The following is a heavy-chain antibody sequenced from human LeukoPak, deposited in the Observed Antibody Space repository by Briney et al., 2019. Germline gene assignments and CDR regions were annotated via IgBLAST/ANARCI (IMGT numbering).Heavy chain of an antibody. CDR1: GGSISSYY. CDR2: IYYSGST. V-gene: IGHV4-59*01. J-gene: IGHJ4*02. D-gene: IGHD2-15*01. CDR3: AGGWFTNYFDY. Sequence: NPSETLSLTCTVSGGSISSYYWSWIRQPPGKGLEWIGYIYYSGSTNYNPSLKSRVTISVDTSKNQFSLKLSSVTAADTAVYYCAGGWFTNYFDYWGQGTLVTVSS.